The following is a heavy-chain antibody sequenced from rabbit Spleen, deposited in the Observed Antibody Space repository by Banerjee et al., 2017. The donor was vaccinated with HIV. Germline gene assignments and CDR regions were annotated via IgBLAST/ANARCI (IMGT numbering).Heavy chain of an antibody. V-gene: IGHV1S40*01. J-gene: IGHJ2*01. Sequence: QSLEESGGDLVKPGASLTLTCTASGFSLSNIYYMCWVRQAPGKGLEWIACIDTSDGDTDYANWPKGRFTISKTSSTTVTLQMTSLTAADTATYFCARNYVNAFDPWGPGTLVTVS. D-gene: IGHD1-1*01. CDR1: GFSLSNIYY. CDR2: IDTSDGDT. CDR3: ARNYVNAFDP.